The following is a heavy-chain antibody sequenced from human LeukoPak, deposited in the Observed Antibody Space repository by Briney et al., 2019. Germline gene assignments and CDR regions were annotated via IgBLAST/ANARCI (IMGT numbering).Heavy chain of an antibody. CDR3: ARAPGAALD. CDR2: TYYSGST. V-gene: IGHV4-59*06. J-gene: IGHJ4*02. D-gene: IGHD2-15*01. CDR1: GGSISSYY. Sequence: PSETLSLTCTVSGGSISSYYWSWIRQPPGKGLEWIGYTYYSGSTYYNPSLKSRVTISVDTSKNQFSLKLSSVTAADTAVYYCARAPGAALDWGQGTLDTVSS.